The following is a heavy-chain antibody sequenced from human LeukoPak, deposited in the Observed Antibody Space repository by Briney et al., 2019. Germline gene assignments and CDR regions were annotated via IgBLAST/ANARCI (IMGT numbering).Heavy chain of an antibody. CDR2: MNPNSGNT. D-gene: IGHD4-23*01. J-gene: IGHJ2*01. Sequence: ASVKVSCKASGYTFTSYDINWVRQATGLGLEWMGWMNPNSGNTGYAQKFQGRVTMTRNTSISTAYMELSSLRSEDTAVYYCVVTTVVTPINWYFDLWGRGTLVTVSS. V-gene: IGHV1-8*01. CDR3: VVTTVVTPINWYFDL. CDR1: GYTFTSYD.